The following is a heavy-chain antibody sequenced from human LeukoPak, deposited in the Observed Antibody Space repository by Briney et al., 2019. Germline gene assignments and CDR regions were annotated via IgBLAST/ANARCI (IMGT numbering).Heavy chain of an antibody. CDR3: AKDVTRYFDSSGHRLDY. J-gene: IGHJ4*02. D-gene: IGHD3-22*01. CDR2: ISGSGGRT. Sequence: GGSLRLSCAASGFTVSNYWMIWVRQAPGKGLEWVSGISGSGGRTDYADSVKGRFTISRDNSKNTLYLQMNSLRAEDTAVYYCAKDVTRYFDSSGHRLDYWGQGTLVTVSS. CDR1: GFTVSNYW. V-gene: IGHV3-23*01.